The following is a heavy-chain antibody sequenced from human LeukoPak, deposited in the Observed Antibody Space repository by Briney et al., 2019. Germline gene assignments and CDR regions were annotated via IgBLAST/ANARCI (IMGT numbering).Heavy chain of an antibody. CDR3: AREGGKIAVAGYYFDY. J-gene: IGHJ4*02. CDR1: GGSISSGSFY. D-gene: IGHD6-19*01. CDR2: IYTSGST. V-gene: IGHV4-61*02. Sequence: SQTLSLTCTVSGGSISSGSFYWSWIRQPAGKGLEWIGRIYTSGSTNYNPSLKSRVTISADTSKNQFSLKLSSVTAADTAVYYCAREGGKIAVAGYYFDYWGQGTLVTVSS.